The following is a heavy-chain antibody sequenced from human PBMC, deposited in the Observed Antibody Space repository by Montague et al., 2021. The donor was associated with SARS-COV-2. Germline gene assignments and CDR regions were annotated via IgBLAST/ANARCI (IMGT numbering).Heavy chain of an antibody. CDR2: INHGGST. D-gene: IGHD3-10*01. Sequence: SKTLSLTCAVSGGSFSGFYWSWVRQPPGEGLEWIGEINHGGSTEYSPSLKSRLTISADTSKNQFSLKLTSVAAADTAVYYCARLRDGVVPSPILGVGPYYSYYYMDVWGRGTTVTVSS. CDR1: GGSFSGFY. J-gene: IGHJ6*03. V-gene: IGHV4-34*01. CDR3: ARLRDGVVPSPILGVGPYYSYYYMDV.